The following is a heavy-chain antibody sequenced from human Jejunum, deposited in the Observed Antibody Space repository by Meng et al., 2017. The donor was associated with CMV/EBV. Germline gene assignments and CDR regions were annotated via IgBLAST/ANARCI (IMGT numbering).Heavy chain of an antibody. CDR1: TFNNYA. CDR3: ATPVKYYAAWGGYPPFDF. V-gene: IGHV1-69*06. D-gene: IGHD3-3*01. J-gene: IGHJ4*02. CDR2: IISVDGTT. Sequence: TFNNYAMSWVRQAPGQGLEWMGGIISVDGTTKHAEKFRDRVTITADKSTTTAYLEMSSLRSDDTALYYCATPVKYYAAWGGYPPFDFWGQGTLVTVSS.